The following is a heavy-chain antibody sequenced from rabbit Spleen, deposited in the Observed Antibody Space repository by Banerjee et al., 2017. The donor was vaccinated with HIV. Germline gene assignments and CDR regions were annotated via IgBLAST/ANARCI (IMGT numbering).Heavy chain of an antibody. CDR3: ARDLAYVIGWNFNL. CDR2: INTATGKG. Sequence: QSLEESGGDLVKPGTSLTLTCTASGFTISSSYWICWVRQAPGKGLEWIACINTATGKGVYATWAKGRFTISRTSSTTVTLQMTSLTAADTATYFCARDLAYVIGWNFNLWGPGTLVTVS. J-gene: IGHJ4*01. V-gene: IGHV1S40*01. CDR1: GFTISSSYW. D-gene: IGHD6-1*01.